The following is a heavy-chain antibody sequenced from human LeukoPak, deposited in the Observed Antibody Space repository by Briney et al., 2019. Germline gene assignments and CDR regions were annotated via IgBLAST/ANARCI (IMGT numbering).Heavy chain of an antibody. J-gene: IGHJ4*02. CDR1: GFPFQDSG. CDR3: ARQARGYVYYSDY. Sequence: GGSLRLSCAASGFPFQDSGLSWVRQAPGKGLEWISGINWNGDTTVYADSVKGRFTISRDNAKNSLYLQMNSLRADDTAFYYCARQARGYVYYSDYWGQGTLVTVSS. CDR2: INWNGDTT. V-gene: IGHV3-20*04. D-gene: IGHD2-2*01.